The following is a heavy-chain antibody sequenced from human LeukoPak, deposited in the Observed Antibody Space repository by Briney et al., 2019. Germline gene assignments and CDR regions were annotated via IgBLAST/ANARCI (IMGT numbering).Heavy chain of an antibody. J-gene: IGHJ4*02. CDR2: ISTDGYTT. CDR1: GLAFSAYK. V-gene: IGHV3-74*01. Sequence: GGSLRLSCAASGLAFSAYKMHWVRQAPRKGLVWVSRISTDGYTTDYADFVQGRFTASRDNTKDTWSLEMNSLRAEDTAVYYCVVGGSPGYWGQGTLVTVSS. D-gene: IGHD2-15*01. CDR3: VVGGSPGY.